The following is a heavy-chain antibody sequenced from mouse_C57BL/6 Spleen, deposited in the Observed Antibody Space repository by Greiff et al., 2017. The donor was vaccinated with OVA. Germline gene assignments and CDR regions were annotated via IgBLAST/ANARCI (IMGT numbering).Heavy chain of an antibody. CDR1: GYTFTDYY. J-gene: IGHJ4*01. D-gene: IGHD1-1*02. Sequence: EVQLQQSGPELVKPGASVKISCKASGYTFTDYYMNWVKQSHGKSLEWIGDINPNNGGTSYNQKFKGKATLTVDKSSSTAYMELRSLTSEDSAVYYGARRVGTFYAMDYWGQGTSVTVSS. CDR2: INPNNGGT. CDR3: ARRVGTFYAMDY. V-gene: IGHV1-26*01.